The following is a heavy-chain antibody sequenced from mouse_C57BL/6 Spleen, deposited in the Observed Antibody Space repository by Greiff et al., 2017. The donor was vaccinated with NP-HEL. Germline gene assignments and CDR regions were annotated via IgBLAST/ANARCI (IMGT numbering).Heavy chain of an antibody. D-gene: IGHD1-1*01. Sequence: VQLQQSGAELARPGASVKMSCKASGYTFSSYTMHWVKQRPGQGLEWIGYINPSSGYTKYNQKFKDKAKLTADKSSSTAYMQLSSLTSEDSAVYYCAREGGLLLRSRLYAMDYWGQGTSVTVSS. CDR1: GYTFSSYT. V-gene: IGHV1-4*01. CDR3: AREGGLLLRSRLYAMDY. J-gene: IGHJ4*01. CDR2: INPSSGYT.